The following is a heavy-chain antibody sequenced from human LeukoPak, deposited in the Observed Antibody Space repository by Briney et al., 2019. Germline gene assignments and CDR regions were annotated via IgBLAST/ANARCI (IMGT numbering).Heavy chain of an antibody. Sequence: GGSLRLSCAASGFTVSSNYMSWVRQAPGKGLEWGSDIYNDGSTFYADYVQGRFTISRDTSQKTLYLQMKSLRAEDTAVYYCAKEYTPSSPLGEFDSWGQGTLVTVSS. CDR1: GFTVSSNY. J-gene: IGHJ4*02. CDR3: AKEYTPSSPLGEFDS. CDR2: IYNDGST. V-gene: IGHV3-53*01. D-gene: IGHD6-6*01.